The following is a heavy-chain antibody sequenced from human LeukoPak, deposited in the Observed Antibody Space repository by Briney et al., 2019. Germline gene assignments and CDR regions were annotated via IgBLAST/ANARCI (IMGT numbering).Heavy chain of an antibody. Sequence: GGSLRLSCAASGFTFSSYAMSWVRQAPGKGLEWVSAISGSGGSTYYADSVKGRFTISRDNSKNTLYLQMNSLRAEDTAVYYFAKDQHIVVVTAIPFWGQGTLVTVSS. CDR2: ISGSGGST. D-gene: IGHD2-21*02. V-gene: IGHV3-23*01. CDR1: GFTFSSYA. CDR3: AKDQHIVVVTAIPF. J-gene: IGHJ4*02.